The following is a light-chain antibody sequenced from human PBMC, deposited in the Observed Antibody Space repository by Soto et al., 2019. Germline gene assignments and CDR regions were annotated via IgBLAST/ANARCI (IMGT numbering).Light chain of an antibody. V-gene: IGKV1-5*01. J-gene: IGKJ1*01. CDR1: QSISSW. Sequence: PCTLSASVGDRVTITCRASQSISSWLAWYQQKPGKAPKLLIYDASSLASGVPSRFSGSASGTEFTLTISSLQPDDFATYHCQQYNSYSLTFGQGTKLDI. CDR2: DAS. CDR3: QQYNSYSLT.